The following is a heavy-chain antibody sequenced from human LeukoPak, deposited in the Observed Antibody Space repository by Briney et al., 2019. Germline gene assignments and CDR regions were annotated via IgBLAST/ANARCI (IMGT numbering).Heavy chain of an antibody. D-gene: IGHD3-16*01. J-gene: IGHJ4*02. V-gene: IGHV3-23*01. CDR2: ISGSGGNT. CDR1: GFTFSRYG. Sequence: GGPLRLSCAASGFTFSRYGMSWVRQAPGKGLEWVSSISGSGGNTYYADSVKGRFTISRDNSMNTLFLHMNSLRAEDTAVYYCAKALGGYHFDYWGQGTLVTV. CDR3: AKALGGYHFDY.